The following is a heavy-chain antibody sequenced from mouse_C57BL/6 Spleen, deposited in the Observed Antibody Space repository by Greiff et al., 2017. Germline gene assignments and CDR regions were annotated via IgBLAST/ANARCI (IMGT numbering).Heavy chain of an antibody. V-gene: IGHV1-54*01. J-gene: IGHJ4*01. CDR1: GYAFTNYL. Sequence: VQLQESGAELVRPGTSVKVSCKASGYAFTNYLIEWVKQRPGQGLAWIGVINPGSGGTNYNEQFKGKATLTADKSSSTAYMQLSSLTSEDSAVYFCARGGYGSPYYAMDYWGQGTSVTVSS. D-gene: IGHD1-1*01. CDR2: INPGSGGT. CDR3: ARGGYGSPYYAMDY.